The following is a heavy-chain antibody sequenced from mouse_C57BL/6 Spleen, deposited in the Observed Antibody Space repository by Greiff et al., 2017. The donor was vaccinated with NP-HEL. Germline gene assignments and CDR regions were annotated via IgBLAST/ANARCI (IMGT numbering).Heavy chain of an antibody. CDR2: INPIYGTT. J-gene: IGHJ2*01. V-gene: IGHV1-39*01. Sequence: VQLQQSGPELVKPGASVKISCKASGYSFTDYNMNWVKQSNGKSLEWIGVINPIYGTTSYNQKFKGKATLTVDQSSSTAYMQINSLTSEDSAVDYCARGGNYGSGFFDYWGQGTTLTVSS. CDR1: GYSFTDYN. CDR3: ARGGNYGSGFFDY. D-gene: IGHD1-1*01.